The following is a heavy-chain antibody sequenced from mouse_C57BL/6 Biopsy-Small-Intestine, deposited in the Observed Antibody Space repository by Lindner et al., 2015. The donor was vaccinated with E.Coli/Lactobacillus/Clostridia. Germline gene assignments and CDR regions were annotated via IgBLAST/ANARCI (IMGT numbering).Heavy chain of an antibody. D-gene: IGHD1-1*01. Sequence: SVKVSCKASGDNFSSYGISWVRQAPGQGLEWMGGIIPIFGTSNYAQKFQGRLTITADKSTSTAYMELSSLRSEDTAMYYCARARSGSFYYFNFWGQGTLVTVSS. CDR3: ARARSGSFYYFNF. V-gene: IGHV1-81*01. CDR2: IIPIFGTS. CDR1: GDNFSSYG. J-gene: IGHJ2*01.